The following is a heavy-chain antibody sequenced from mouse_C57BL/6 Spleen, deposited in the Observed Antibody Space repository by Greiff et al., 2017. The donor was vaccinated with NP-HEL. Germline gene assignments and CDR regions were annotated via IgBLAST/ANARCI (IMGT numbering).Heavy chain of an antibody. CDR2: IYPGDGDT. CDR1: GYAFSSYW. D-gene: IGHD2-4*01. J-gene: IGHJ3*01. V-gene: IGHV1-80*01. CDR3: ARYYDYDDWFAY. Sequence: QVQLKESGAELVKPGASVKISCKASGYAFSSYWMNWVKQRPGKGLEWIGQIYPGDGDTNYNGKFKGKATLTADKSSSTAYMQLSSLTSEDSAVYFCARYYDYDDWFAYWGQGTLVTVSA.